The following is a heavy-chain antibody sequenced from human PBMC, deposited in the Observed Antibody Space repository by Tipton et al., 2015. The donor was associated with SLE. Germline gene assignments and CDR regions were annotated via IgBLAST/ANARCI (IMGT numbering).Heavy chain of an antibody. CDR3: AREFLNPVTTVHYYFDL. V-gene: IGHV4-4*07. J-gene: IGHJ2*01. CDR2: IYTNENT. Sequence: TLSLTCTFSGGSINTHYWSWIRQPAGGGLEWIGRIYTNENTNSNPSLKSRVTMSVETSKNHFSLKLISVTAADTAVYYCAREFLNPVTTVHYYFDLWGRGTLVTVSS. D-gene: IGHD4-11*01. CDR1: GGSINTHY.